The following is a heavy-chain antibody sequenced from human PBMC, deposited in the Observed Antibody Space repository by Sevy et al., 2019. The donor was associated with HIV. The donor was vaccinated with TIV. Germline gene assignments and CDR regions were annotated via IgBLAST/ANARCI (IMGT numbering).Heavy chain of an antibody. J-gene: IGHJ6*02. CDR3: ARVSGWYRRYGLDV. Sequence: ASVKVSCEASGFNFRSYDIYWVRQAPGQGLEWMGWMNTNTGNTGFAQKFQGRVTMTRNSSISTALMELSSLRSEDTAVYYCARVSGWYRRYGLDVWGQGTTVTVSS. CDR2: MNTNTGNT. V-gene: IGHV1-8*02. CDR1: GFNFRSYD. D-gene: IGHD6-19*01.